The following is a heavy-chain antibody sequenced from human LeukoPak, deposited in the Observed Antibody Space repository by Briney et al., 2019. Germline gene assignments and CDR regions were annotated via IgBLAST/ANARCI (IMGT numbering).Heavy chain of an antibody. Sequence: SETLSLTCAVFGYSISSDNYWSWIRQPPGKGLEWIGYIDNSGNTNSNPSLKSRVTMSVDTSKNQFSLKLSSVIAADTAVYYCARGRITIFGVVIPHFDNWGQGTLVTVSS. J-gene: IGHJ4*02. CDR1: GYSISSDNY. V-gene: IGHV4-61*01. CDR2: IDNSGNT. D-gene: IGHD3-3*01. CDR3: ARGRITIFGVVIPHFDN.